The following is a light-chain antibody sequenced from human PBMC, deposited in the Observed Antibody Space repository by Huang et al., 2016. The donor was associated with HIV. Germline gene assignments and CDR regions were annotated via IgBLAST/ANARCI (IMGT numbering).Light chain of an antibody. Sequence: EIMMTQSPATLSVSPGGRATLSCRASQNVRNNLAWYQQKTGQAPRLPIYDTSTSASGIPARFTGSGSGTEFTLTISGLQSEDFAIYYCQQYDNWPPGLTFGGGTKVEI. J-gene: IGKJ4*01. CDR1: QNVRNN. CDR2: DTS. V-gene: IGKV3D-15*01. CDR3: QQYDNWPPGLT.